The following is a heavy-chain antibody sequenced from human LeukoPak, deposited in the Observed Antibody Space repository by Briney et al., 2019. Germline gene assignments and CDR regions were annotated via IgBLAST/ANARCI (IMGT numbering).Heavy chain of an antibody. Sequence: SETLSLTCTVSGGSISSYYWSWVRQPAGKGLEWIGRIYTSGSTNYNPSLKSRVTMSEDTSKNQFSLKLSSVTAADTAVYYCARDKRLVVPAAIGYYYYMDVWGKGTTVTVSS. V-gene: IGHV4-4*07. CDR2: IYTSGST. J-gene: IGHJ6*03. CDR3: ARDKRLVVPAAIGYYYYMDV. D-gene: IGHD2-2*02. CDR1: GGSISSYY.